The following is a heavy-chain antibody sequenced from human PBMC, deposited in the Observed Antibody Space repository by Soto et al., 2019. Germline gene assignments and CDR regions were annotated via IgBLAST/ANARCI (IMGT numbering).Heavy chain of an antibody. J-gene: IGHJ3*02. CDR3: ARDRIDEDSSQAFDI. D-gene: IGHD2-15*01. Sequence: QVQLVESGGGVVQPGRSLRLSCAASGFTFSSYGMHWVRQAPGKGLEWVAVIWYDGSNKYYADSVKGLFTISRDNSKNTLYMQMNSLRAEDTAVYYCARDRIDEDSSQAFDIWGQGTMVTVSS. CDR1: GFTFSSYG. CDR2: IWYDGSNK. V-gene: IGHV3-33*01.